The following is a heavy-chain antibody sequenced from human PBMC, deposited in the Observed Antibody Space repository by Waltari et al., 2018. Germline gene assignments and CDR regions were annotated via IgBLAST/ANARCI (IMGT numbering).Heavy chain of an antibody. CDR1: GFSLRSGGG. D-gene: IGHD2-15*01. V-gene: IGHV2-5*02. J-gene: IGHJ4*02. CDR3: AHLEFVVANHFDF. CDR2: IYWDDTT. Sequence: TLKESGPTLVKPTQTLTLNCSFSGFSLRSGGGVGWIRQPPGKTLEWLALIYWDDTTRYRPSLQSRLTVTKDTSRNQVGLTMTNMGPLDTATYFCAHLEFVVANHFDFWGQGAQVTVSS.